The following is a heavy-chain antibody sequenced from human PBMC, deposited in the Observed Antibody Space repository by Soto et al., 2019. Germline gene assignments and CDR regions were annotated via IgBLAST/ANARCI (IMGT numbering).Heavy chain of an antibody. D-gene: IGHD1-26*01. Sequence: SQTLSLTCAITGDSVSSNSAGWSWVRQSPSGGLEWLGRAYYRSKWYYEYAVSVRGRITINPDTSKNQYSLQLNSVTLEDTAVYSCARGEQYSGRIFDYWGQGTLVTVSS. CDR2: AYYRSKWYY. J-gene: IGHJ4*01. CDR1: GDSVSSNSAG. CDR3: ARGEQYSGRIFDY. V-gene: IGHV6-1*01.